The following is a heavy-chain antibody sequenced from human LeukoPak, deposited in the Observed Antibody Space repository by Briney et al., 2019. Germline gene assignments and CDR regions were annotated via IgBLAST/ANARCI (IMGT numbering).Heavy chain of an antibody. J-gene: IGHJ6*03. CDR3: ARDGTGPMDV. CDR2: IYSGGST. D-gene: IGHD1-1*01. Sequence: GGSLRLSCAASGFTFNRNAISWVRQAPGKGLEWVSVIYSGGSTYYADSVKGRFTISRDNSKNTLYLQMNSLRAEDTAVYYCARDGTGPMDVWGKGTTVTVSS. CDR1: GFTFNRNA. V-gene: IGHV3-53*01.